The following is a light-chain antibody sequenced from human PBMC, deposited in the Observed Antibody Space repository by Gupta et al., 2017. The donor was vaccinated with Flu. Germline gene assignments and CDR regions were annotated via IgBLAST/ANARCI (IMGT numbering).Light chain of an antibody. V-gene: IGKV1-39*01. J-gene: IGKJ1*01. Sequence: DIQMTQSPSPLSASVGDRVTITCRASQSIRTFLNWYQQKPGKAPKLLIYGASSLPSGVPSRFSGSVSGTGFTLTISSLQPEDFATYYCQQSSSSLKWTFGQGTQVEMK. CDR2: GAS. CDR3: QQSSSSLKWT. CDR1: QSIRTF.